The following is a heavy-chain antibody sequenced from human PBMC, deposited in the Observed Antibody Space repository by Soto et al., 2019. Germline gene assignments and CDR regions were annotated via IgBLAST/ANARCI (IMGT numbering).Heavy chain of an antibody. CDR2: ISTYSGSK. CDR1: GFTFSSYS. V-gene: IGHV3-48*01. D-gene: IGHD5-12*01. Sequence: EVQVVESGGGLVRPGGSLRLSCAASGFTFSSYSMNWVRQAPGKGLEWVSYISTYSGSKYYADSVKGRFTISRDNAENSLFLQMNSLRADDTAVYYCARGLGGYGGSPPVWGQGTLVTVSS. J-gene: IGHJ4*02. CDR3: ARGLGGYGGSPPV.